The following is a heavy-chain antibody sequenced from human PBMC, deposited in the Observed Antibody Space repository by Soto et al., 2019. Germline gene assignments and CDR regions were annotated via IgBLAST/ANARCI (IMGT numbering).Heavy chain of an antibody. D-gene: IGHD4-17*01. Sequence: QVQLVQSGAEVKKPGSSVKVSCKASGGTFSNYTISWVRQAPGQGLEWMGRSIPILNVANYAQKFQGRVTITADKSTTKAYMELSRLRTEDTAVYYCARVSEMVTVTEGFYYYMDDWGKGTTVTVSS. J-gene: IGHJ6*03. CDR2: SIPILNVA. CDR3: ARVSEMVTVTEGFYYYMDD. CDR1: GGTFSNYT. V-gene: IGHV1-69*02.